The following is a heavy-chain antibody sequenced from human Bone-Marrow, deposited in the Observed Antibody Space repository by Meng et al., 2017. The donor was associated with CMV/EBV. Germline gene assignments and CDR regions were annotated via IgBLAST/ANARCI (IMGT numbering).Heavy chain of an antibody. J-gene: IGHJ4*02. Sequence: GESLKISCAASGFTFSSYSMNWVRQAPGKGLEWVSSISSSSSYIYYADSVKGRFTISRDNAKNSLYLQMNSLRAEDTAVYYCARAEAVVGTWRYWGQGTPVTVSS. CDR3: ARAEAVVGTWRY. D-gene: IGHD5-18*01. CDR2: ISSSSSYI. CDR1: GFTFSSYS. V-gene: IGHV3-21*01.